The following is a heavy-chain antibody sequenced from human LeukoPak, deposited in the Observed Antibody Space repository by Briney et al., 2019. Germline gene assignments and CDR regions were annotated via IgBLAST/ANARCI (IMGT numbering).Heavy chain of an antibody. CDR1: GFTVSSNY. V-gene: IGHV3-53*01. Sequence: PGGSLRLSCAASGFTVSSNYMSWVRQAPGKVLEWVSVIYSGGSTYYADSVKGRFTISRDNSKNTLYLQMNSLRAEDTAVYYCARTRASGRRFLSFDIWGQGTMVTVSS. CDR2: IYSGGST. CDR3: ARTRASGRRFLSFDI. J-gene: IGHJ3*02. D-gene: IGHD3-3*01.